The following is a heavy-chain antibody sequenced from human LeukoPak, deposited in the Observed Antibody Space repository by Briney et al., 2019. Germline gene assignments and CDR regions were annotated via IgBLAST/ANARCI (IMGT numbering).Heavy chain of an antibody. V-gene: IGHV3-21*01. CDR2: ISSSSSYI. CDR1: GFTFSSYS. D-gene: IGHD7-27*01. Sequence: GGSLRLSCAASGFTFSSYSMNWVRQAPGKGLEWVSSISSSSSYIYYADSVKGRFTISRDNAENSLYLQMNSLRAEDTAVYYCARDFKLTGDVLWGQGTLVTVSS. J-gene: IGHJ4*02. CDR3: ARDFKLTGDVL.